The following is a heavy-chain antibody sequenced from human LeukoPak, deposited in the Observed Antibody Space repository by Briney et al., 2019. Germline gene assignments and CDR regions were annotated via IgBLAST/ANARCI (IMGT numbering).Heavy chain of an antibody. CDR2: INPNSGNT. J-gene: IGHJ5*02. D-gene: IGHD3-3*01. V-gene: IGHV1-8*03. CDR1: GYTFTGYY. Sequence: ASVKVSCKASGYTFTGYYMHWVRQAPGQGLEWMGWINPNSGNTGYAQKFQGRVTITRNTSISTAYMELSSLRSEDTAVYYCARGPRYYDFWSGYYGVGNWLDPWGQGTLVTVSS. CDR3: ARGPRYYDFWSGYYGVGNWLDP.